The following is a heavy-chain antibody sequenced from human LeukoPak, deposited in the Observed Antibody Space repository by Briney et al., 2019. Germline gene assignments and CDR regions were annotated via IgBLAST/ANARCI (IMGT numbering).Heavy chain of an antibody. Sequence: KSSETLSLTCTVSGGSISSYYWSWIRQPPGKGLEWIGYIYYSGSTYYNPSLKSRVTISVDTSKNQFSLKLSSVTAADTAVYYCATPRIAATGTVYWGQGTLVTVSS. J-gene: IGHJ4*02. CDR2: IYYSGST. V-gene: IGHV4-59*04. CDR3: ATPRIAATGTVY. CDR1: GGSISSYY. D-gene: IGHD6-13*01.